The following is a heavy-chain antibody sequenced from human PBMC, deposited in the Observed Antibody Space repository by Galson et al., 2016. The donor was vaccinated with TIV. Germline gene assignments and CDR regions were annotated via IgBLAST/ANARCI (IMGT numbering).Heavy chain of an antibody. Sequence: SLRFSCAASEFVFSSFWMTWVRQAPGKGLEWVANIKQDGSEKYYVDSVKGRFTISRDNAKNSMYLQMNSLRAEDTAVYYCARGRGGEYFDYWGQGTLVTVSS. J-gene: IGHJ4*02. V-gene: IGHV3-7*03. CDR2: IKQDGSEK. D-gene: IGHD3-16*01. CDR1: EFVFSSFW. CDR3: ARGRGGEYFDY.